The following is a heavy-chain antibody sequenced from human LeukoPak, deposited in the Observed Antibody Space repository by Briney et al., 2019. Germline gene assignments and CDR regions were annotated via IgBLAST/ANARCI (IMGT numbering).Heavy chain of an antibody. CDR3: ARETTSRVVIGYFDY. D-gene: IGHD3-3*01. CDR1: DDSISSYY. J-gene: IGHJ4*02. V-gene: IGHV4-59*12. CDR2: IYYSGST. Sequence: SSETLSLTCTVSDDSISSYYWIWIRQPPGKGLEWIGYIYYSGSTYYNPSLKSRVTISVDTSKNQFSLKLSSVTAADTAVYYCARETTSRVVIGYFDYWGQGTLVTVSS.